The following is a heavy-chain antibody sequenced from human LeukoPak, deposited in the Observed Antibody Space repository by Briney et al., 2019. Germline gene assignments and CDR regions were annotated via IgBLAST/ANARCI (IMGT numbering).Heavy chain of an antibody. CDR3: ARVLGIVVVPSATYWFFP. Sequence: SETLSLTCAVYGGSFSGYYWSWLRQPPGKGLEWIGDLNHSGSTNYNPSLKSRVTISVDTSKKQFSLKLSSVTAAYTAVYYCARVLGIVVVPSATYWFFPRGEGAL. V-gene: IGHV4-34*01. D-gene: IGHD2-2*01. J-gene: IGHJ5*02. CDR2: LNHSGST. CDR1: GGSFSGYY.